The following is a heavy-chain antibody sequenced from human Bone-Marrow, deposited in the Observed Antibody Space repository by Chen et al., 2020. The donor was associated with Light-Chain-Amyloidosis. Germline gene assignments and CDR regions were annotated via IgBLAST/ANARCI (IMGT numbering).Heavy chain of an antibody. D-gene: IGHD3-10*01. V-gene: IGHV1-2*02. J-gene: IGHJ4*02. Sequence: QVQLVQSGAEVKKPGASVKVSCKASGYTFTGYYMHWVRQAPGQGLEWMGWINPNSGGTNYAQKCQGRVTMTRDTSSSTAYMELSRLRSDDTAVYYCAGGYYYGSGSPEWWGQGTLVTVSS. CDR3: AGGYYYGSGSPEW. CDR1: GYTFTGYY. CDR2: INPNSGGT.